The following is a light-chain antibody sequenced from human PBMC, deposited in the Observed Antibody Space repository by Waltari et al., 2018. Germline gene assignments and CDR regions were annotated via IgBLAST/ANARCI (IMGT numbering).Light chain of an antibody. CDR3: QQYNSYSVT. V-gene: IGKV1-5*03. Sequence: DVQMTQSPSPLSASVGDRVTITCRASQSISTWLAWYQQKPGKAPKPLIYKASTLESGVPSRFSGSGSGTEFTLTISSLQPDDFATYYCQQYNSYSVTFGQGTKLEIK. CDR1: QSISTW. J-gene: IGKJ2*01. CDR2: KAS.